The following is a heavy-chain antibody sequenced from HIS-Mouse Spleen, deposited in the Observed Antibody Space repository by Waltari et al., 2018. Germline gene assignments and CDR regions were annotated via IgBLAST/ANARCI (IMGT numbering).Heavy chain of an antibody. CDR1: GGSISSSSYY. Sequence: QLQLQESGPGLVKPSETLSLTCTVPGGSISSSSYYWGWIRPPPGKGLEWIGSIYYSGSTYYNPSLKSRVTISVDTSKNQLSLKLSSVTAADTAVYYCAREIPYSSSWYDWYFDLWGRGTLVTVSS. V-gene: IGHV4-39*07. CDR2: IYYSGST. J-gene: IGHJ2*01. D-gene: IGHD6-13*01. CDR3: AREIPYSSSWYDWYFDL.